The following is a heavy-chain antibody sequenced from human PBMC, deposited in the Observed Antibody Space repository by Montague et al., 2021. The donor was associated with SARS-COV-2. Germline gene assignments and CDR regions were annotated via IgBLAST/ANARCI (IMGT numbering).Heavy chain of an antibody. J-gene: IGHJ5*02. V-gene: IGHV4-30-2*01. Sequence: TLSLTCAVSGGSINTGGYSWSWIRQPPGKGLEWIGYIYHSGNAYYNTSLKSRVTMSVDGPKNQFSLKLASLTAADTAVYCCARDASVTGWRGFDPWGQGILVTVSA. CDR2: IYHSGNA. CDR3: ARDASVTGWRGFDP. CDR1: GGSINTGGYS. D-gene: IGHD3-9*01.